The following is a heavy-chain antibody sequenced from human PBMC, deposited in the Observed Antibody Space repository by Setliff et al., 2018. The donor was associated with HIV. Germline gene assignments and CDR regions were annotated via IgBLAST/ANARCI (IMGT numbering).Heavy chain of an antibody. D-gene: IGHD2-2*01. CDR2: IYTSGST. CDR3: ARDRYCSSTSCYDNWFDP. V-gene: IGHV4-39*07. Sequence: LSLTCTVSGGSISSSSYYWGWIRQPPGKGLEWIGSIYTSGSTNYNPSLKSRVTISVDTSKNQFSLKLSSVTAADTAVYYCARDRYCSSTSCYDNWFDPWGQGTLVTVSS. CDR1: GGSISSSSYY. J-gene: IGHJ5*02.